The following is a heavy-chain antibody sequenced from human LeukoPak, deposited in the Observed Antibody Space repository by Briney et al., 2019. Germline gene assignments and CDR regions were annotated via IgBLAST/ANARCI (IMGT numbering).Heavy chain of an antibody. D-gene: IGHD1-14*01. CDR1: GYTFTGYY. CDR3: ARDLGRNSPYDY. Sequence: ASVKVSCKASGYTFTGYYMHWVRQAPGQGLEWMGWINPNSGGTNYAQKFQGRVTMTRDTSISTAYMELSRLRSDDTAVYYCARDLGRNSPYDYWGQGTLVTVSS. CDR2: INPNSGGT. V-gene: IGHV1-2*02. J-gene: IGHJ4*02.